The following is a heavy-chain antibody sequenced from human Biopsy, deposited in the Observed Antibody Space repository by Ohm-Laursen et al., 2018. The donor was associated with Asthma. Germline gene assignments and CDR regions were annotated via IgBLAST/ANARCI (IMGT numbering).Heavy chain of an antibody. Sequence: FSGFFWTWIRQSPGKGLEWISYINGKSNSIEYADSVKGRFTISRDNAKNSLYLQMNSLRAEDTAVYYCARDSYSSGLYDDFESWGQGTLVTVSS. CDR3: ARDSYSSGLYDDFES. J-gene: IGHJ4*02. V-gene: IGHV3-11*01. CDR2: INGKSNSI. D-gene: IGHD6-19*01. CDR1: FSGFF.